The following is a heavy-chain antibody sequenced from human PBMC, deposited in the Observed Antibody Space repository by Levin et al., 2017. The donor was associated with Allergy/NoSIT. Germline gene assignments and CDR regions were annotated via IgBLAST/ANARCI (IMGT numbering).Heavy chain of an antibody. V-gene: IGHV1-3*01. CDR1: GYSFISYA. J-gene: IGHJ6*03. CDR3: ASAKAAGSEFYYNMDV. CDR2: INAGNGKT. D-gene: IGHD6-13*01. Sequence: PGGSLRLSCKASGYSFISYAFHWVRQAPGQGLEWMGWINAGNGKTEYSQKFQGRVTFTRNTAAGTGYMELSSLRSEDTAMYYCASAKAAGSEFYYNMDVWGKGTTVAVS.